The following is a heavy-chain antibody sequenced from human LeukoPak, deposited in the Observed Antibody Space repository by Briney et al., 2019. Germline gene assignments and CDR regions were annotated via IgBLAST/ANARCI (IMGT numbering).Heavy chain of an antibody. CDR3: AKDRLPTVTTGYFDY. CDR1: GFTFDDYA. V-gene: IGHV3-9*03. CDR2: ISWNSGSI. D-gene: IGHD4-17*01. J-gene: IGHJ4*02. Sequence: PGGSLRLSCAASGFTFDDYAMHWVRQAPGKGLEWVSGISWNSGSIGYADSVKGRFTISRDNAKNSLYLQMNSLRAEDMALYYCAKDRLPTVTTGYFDYWGQGTLVTVSS.